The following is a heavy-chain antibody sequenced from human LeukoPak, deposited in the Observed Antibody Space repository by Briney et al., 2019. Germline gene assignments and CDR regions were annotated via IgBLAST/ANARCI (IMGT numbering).Heavy chain of an antibody. D-gene: IGHD6-13*01. CDR3: AKSGVSAVGTFYFDS. CDR2: FHYSGST. Sequence: PSETLSLTCTVSGGSVSSGSYYWSWIQQPPGKGLEWIGHFHYSGSTNYNPSLKTRVTISVDTSKNQFSLKLSSVTAADTGVYYCAKSGVSAVGTFYFDSWGQGTLVTVSS. CDR1: GGSVSSGSYY. J-gene: IGHJ4*02. V-gene: IGHV4-61*01.